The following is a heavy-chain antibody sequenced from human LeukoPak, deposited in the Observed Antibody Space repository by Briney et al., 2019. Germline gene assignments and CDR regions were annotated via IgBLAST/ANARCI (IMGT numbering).Heavy chain of an antibody. Sequence: GGSLRLSCTASGFTFSSYAMTWVRQAPGKGLGWVSDNSATSGSTYYTDSVKGRFTISRDNSKNTLFLQMNSLRVEDSALYYCAKDTRWQPFYFHFWGQGTLVTVSS. D-gene: IGHD4-23*01. CDR3: AKDTRWQPFYFHF. J-gene: IGHJ4*02. V-gene: IGHV3-23*01. CDR1: GFTFSSYA. CDR2: NSATSGST.